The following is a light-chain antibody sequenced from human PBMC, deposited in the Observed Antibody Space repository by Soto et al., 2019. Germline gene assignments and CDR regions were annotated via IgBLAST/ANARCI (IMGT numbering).Light chain of an antibody. CDR2: SAS. CDR3: QQLKSYPLT. V-gene: IGKV1-9*01. Sequence: IQLTQSPSFLSASVGDRVTITCRASPDMGGSLAWYQQTPGKAPKVLIYSASTLQSGVPSKFSGSGSGTEFTLTIGSLQPEDFATYSCQQLKSYPLTFGGGTKVEIK. J-gene: IGKJ4*01. CDR1: PDMGGS.